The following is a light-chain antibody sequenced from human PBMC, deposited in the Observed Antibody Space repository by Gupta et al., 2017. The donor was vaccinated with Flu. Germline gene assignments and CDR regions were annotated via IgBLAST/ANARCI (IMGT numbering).Light chain of an antibody. CDR1: QSLVHSNGHTF. V-gene: IGKV2-30*02. J-gene: IGKJ1*01. CDR2: RVS. CDR3: MQGTHWPT. Sequence: ISCSASQSLVHSNGHTFLTWLQQTPGPSPRRLIYRVSNRDSGVPDRCSGSGSGTDFTLKISRVDAEDVGVYYCMQGTHWPTFGQGTKVEIK.